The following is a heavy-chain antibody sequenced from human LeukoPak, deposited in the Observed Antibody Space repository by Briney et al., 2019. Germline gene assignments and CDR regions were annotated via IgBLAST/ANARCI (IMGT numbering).Heavy chain of an antibody. CDR3: ARATDAFDI. CDR1: GFTFDDYA. J-gene: IGHJ3*02. V-gene: IGHV3-9*01. Sequence: GGSLRLSCAASGFTFDDYAMHWLRQARGKGLEGGSGISWYRCSIVYGDSVKGRFTISRDNAKNSVYPQMNALRAEDTALYYCARATDAFDIWGQGTMVTVSS. CDR2: ISWYRCSI.